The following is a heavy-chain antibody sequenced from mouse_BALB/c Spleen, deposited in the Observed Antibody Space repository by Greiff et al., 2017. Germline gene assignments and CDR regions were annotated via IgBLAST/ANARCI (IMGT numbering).Heavy chain of an antibody. V-gene: IGHV1S81*02. Sequence: QVQLQQSGAELVKPGASVKLSCKASGYTFTSYYMYWVKQRPGQGLEWIGEINPSNGGTNFNEKFKSKATLTVDKSSSTAYMQLSSLTSEDTAVYYCTRVVYYYGSEAMDYWGQGTSVTVSS. CDR3: TRVVYYYGSEAMDY. CDR1: GYTFTSYY. CDR2: INPSNGGT. J-gene: IGHJ4*01. D-gene: IGHD1-1*01.